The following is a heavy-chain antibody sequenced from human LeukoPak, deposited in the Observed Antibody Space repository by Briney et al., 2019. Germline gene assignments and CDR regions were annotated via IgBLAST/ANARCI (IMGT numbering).Heavy chain of an antibody. J-gene: IGHJ5*02. Sequence: GGSLRLSCAASGFTFSSYSMNWVRQAPGKGLEWVSRINSDGSSTSYADSVKGRFTISRDNAKNTLYLQMNSLRAEDTAVYYCARVSTGIVVVPAAIGWFDPWGQGTLVTVSS. V-gene: IGHV3-74*01. D-gene: IGHD2-2*02. CDR1: GFTFSSYS. CDR2: INSDGSST. CDR3: ARVSTGIVVVPAAIGWFDP.